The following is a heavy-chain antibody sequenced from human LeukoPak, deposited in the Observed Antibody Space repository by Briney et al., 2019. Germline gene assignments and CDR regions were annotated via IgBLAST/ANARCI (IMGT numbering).Heavy chain of an antibody. J-gene: IGHJ4*02. D-gene: IGHD4-23*01. CDR3: AKAGSVGGKGTLYYFDS. CDR2: ISGSGGST. V-gene: IGHV3-23*01. Sequence: GGSLRLSCAASGFTFSSYAMSWVRQAPGKGLEWVSAISGSGGSTYYADSVKGRFTVSRDNAKNSLYLQMYSLRPEDTAFYYCAKAGSVGGKGTLYYFDSWGQGTLVTVSS. CDR1: GFTFSSYA.